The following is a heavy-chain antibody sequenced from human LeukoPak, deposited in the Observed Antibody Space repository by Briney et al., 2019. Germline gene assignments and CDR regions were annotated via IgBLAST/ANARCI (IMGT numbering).Heavy chain of an antibody. Sequence: SGTLSLTSAVSGCSFSSYYLSWIRQPPGKGLEWIGDINDSGSTNYNPSLKRRVTISVDTSKNQSSLQLSSVPAADTAVYYCARIAAVTTGNYYYYYMDVWGKGTTVTAS. D-gene: IGHD4-17*01. CDR1: GCSFSSYY. J-gene: IGHJ6*03. CDR2: INDSGST. V-gene: IGHV4-34*01. CDR3: ARIAAVTTGNYYYYYMDV.